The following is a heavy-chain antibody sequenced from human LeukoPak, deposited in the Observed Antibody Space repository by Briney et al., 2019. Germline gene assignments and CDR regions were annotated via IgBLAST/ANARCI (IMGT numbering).Heavy chain of an antibody. V-gene: IGHV3-11*05. CDR2: IRVSGRRHT. CDR1: GFTFSDFD. J-gene: IGHJ4*02. Sequence: GGSLRLSCAASGFTFSDFDMTWIRQAPGRGLEWVSDIRVSGRRHTSYAASVRGRFTMSRDNAKKSLYLQLNTLRVEDTGIYFCARVASTYRGFDYWGQGILVTVS. D-gene: IGHD3-10*01. CDR3: ARVASTYRGFDY.